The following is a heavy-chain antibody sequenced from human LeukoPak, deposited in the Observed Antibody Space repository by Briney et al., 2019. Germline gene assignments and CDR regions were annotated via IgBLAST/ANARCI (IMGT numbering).Heavy chain of an antibody. CDR1: GYTLTGYY. CDR3: ARDGASGYLADY. J-gene: IGHJ4*02. V-gene: IGHV1-2*02. D-gene: IGHD3-3*01. Sequence: VASVKVSCKASGYTLTGYYMHWVREAPGQGLEWMGWINANSGGTNYAQKFQGRVTMTRDTSISTAYMDLSRLGSADTAVYYCARDGASGYLADYWGQGTLVTVSS. CDR2: INANSGGT.